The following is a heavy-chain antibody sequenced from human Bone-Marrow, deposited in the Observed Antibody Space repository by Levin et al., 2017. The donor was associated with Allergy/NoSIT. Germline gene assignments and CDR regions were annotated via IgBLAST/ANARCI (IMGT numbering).Heavy chain of an antibody. V-gene: IGHV3-49*03. D-gene: IGHD3-3*01. CDR2: IRSKAYGGTT. CDR3: TRDLRFRGYDFWSGDSPRPPNDY. Sequence: GGSLRLSCTASGFTFGDYAMSWFRQAPGKGLEWVGFIRSKAYGGTTEYATSVKGRFTISRDDSKSIAYLQMNSLKTEDTAVYYCTRDLRFRGYDFWSGDSPRPPNDYWGQGTLVTVSS. CDR1: GFTFGDYA. J-gene: IGHJ4*02.